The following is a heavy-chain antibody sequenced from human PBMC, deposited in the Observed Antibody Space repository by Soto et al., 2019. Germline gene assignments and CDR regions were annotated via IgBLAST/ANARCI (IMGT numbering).Heavy chain of an antibody. V-gene: IGHV3-33*01. D-gene: IGHD3-16*01. CDR1: GFTFSLYG. Sequence: QVQLVESGGGVVQPGRSLRLSCAASGFTFSLYGMHWVRQAPGKGLGWVAVIWYDGSNKFYADSVKGRFIISRDNSKNTLYLQMNSLRDEDTAVYYCARGLRGISFYGMDVWGQGTTVIVSS. J-gene: IGHJ6*02. CDR2: IWYDGSNK. CDR3: ARGLRGISFYGMDV.